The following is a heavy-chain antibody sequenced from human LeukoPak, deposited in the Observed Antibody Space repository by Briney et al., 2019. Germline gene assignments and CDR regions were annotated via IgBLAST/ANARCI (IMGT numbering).Heavy chain of an antibody. V-gene: IGHV1-18*01. Sequence: RASVKVSCKASGYTFTNYGISWVRQAPGQGPEWRGWISAYNGNTNYAQKLQGRVTMTTDTSTSTAYMELRSPTSDDTAVYYCARGGSDCSGGNCPYSWFDPWGQGTLVTVSS. CDR2: ISAYNGNT. CDR3: ARGGSDCSGGNCPYSWFDP. CDR1: GYTFTNYG. J-gene: IGHJ5*02. D-gene: IGHD2-15*01.